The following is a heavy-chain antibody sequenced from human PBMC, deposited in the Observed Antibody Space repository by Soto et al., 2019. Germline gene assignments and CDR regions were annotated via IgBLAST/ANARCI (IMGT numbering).Heavy chain of an antibody. V-gene: IGHV3-53*01. CDR2: IYSGGST. D-gene: IGHD6-19*01. Sequence: GGSLRLSCAASGFTVSSNYMIWVRQAPGKGLEWVSVIYSGGSTYYADSVKGRFTISRDNSKNTLYLQRNSLRAEDTAVYYCARERRNSSGWSYYYYYYGMDVWGQGTTVTVSS. J-gene: IGHJ6*02. CDR3: ARERRNSSGWSYYYYYYGMDV. CDR1: GFTVSSNY.